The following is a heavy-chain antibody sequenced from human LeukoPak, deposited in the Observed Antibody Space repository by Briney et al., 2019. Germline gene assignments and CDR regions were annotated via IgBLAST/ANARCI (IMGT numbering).Heavy chain of an antibody. Sequence: GGSLRLSCAVSGITLSNYGMSWVRQAPGKGLEWVAGISDSGGRTNYADSVKGRFTVSRDNSKSTLYLQMNSLRAEDTAVFYCARTIAQYTNSWLYYYYGMDVWGQGTTVTVSS. J-gene: IGHJ6*02. D-gene: IGHD6-13*01. CDR2: ISDSGGRT. V-gene: IGHV3-23*01. CDR1: GITLSNYG. CDR3: ARTIAQYTNSWLYYYYGMDV.